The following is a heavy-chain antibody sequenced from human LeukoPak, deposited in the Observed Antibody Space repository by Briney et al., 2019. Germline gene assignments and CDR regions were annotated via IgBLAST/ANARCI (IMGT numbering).Heavy chain of an antibody. D-gene: IGHD2-15*01. CDR3: ARGRVVPATRLDY. CDR1: GFTVSSNY. J-gene: IGHJ4*02. Sequence: GGSLRLSCAASGFTVSSNYMSWVRQAPGKGLEWVAVISYDAKYKYYADSLKGRVTISRDNSNNTLYLQMNSLGSEDTAVYYCARGRVVPATRLDYWGRGTLVTVSS. CDR2: ISYDAKYK. V-gene: IGHV3-30*03.